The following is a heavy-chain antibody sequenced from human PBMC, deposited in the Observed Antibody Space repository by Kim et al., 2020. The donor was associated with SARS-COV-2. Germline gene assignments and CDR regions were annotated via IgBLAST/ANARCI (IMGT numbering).Heavy chain of an antibody. CDR1: GYPFNDYP. J-gene: IGHJ4*02. V-gene: IGHV7-4-1*02. CDR3: ARAKAPAGAGYYFDY. Sequence: ASVKVSCKASGYPFNDYPINWLRQAPGQGLEWMGWINTNTGNPTYAQGFTGQFVFSLDTSVSTAYLQISSLKAEDTAVYYCARAKAPAGAGYYFDYWGQGTLVTVSS. D-gene: IGHD6-13*01. CDR2: INTNTGNP.